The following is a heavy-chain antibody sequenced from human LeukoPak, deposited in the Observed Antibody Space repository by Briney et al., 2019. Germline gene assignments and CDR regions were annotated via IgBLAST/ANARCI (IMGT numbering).Heavy chain of an antibody. Sequence: GASVKVSCKSSGYTFTSYYMYWVRQAPGQGLEWMGIINPSGGSTSYAQKFQGRVTMTRDTSISTAYMELSSLRSDDTAVYYCAREGPLRLPYFDPWGQGTLVTVSS. CDR3: AREGPLRLPYFDP. CDR2: INPSGGST. J-gene: IGHJ5*02. D-gene: IGHD4-17*01. CDR1: GYTFTSYY. V-gene: IGHV1-46*01.